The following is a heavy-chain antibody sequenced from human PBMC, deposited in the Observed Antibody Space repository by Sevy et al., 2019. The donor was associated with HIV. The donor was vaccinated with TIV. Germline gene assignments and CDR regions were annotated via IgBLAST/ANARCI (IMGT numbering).Heavy chain of an antibody. CDR3: ARDHGHGGWLVDY. CDR1: GGSVSSGSYY. Sequence: SETLSLTCTVSGGSVSSGSYYWTWIRQPPGKGLEWIGYIYKSGRTNYNPSLRSRVTISVDTSKNQFSLKLSSVTAADTSEYYCARDHGHGGWLVDYWGQGTLVTVSS. D-gene: IGHD6-19*01. J-gene: IGHJ4*02. CDR2: IYKSGRT. V-gene: IGHV4-61*01.